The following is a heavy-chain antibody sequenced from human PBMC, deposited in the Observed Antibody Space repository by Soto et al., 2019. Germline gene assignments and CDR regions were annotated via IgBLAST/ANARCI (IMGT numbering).Heavy chain of an antibody. J-gene: IGHJ6*02. V-gene: IGHV1-69*01. CDR3: ARDSGGTTVAFGMDV. D-gene: IGHD4-17*01. Sequence: QVQLVQSGAEVKKPGSSVKVSCKASGGTFSSYAISWVRQAPGQGLEWMGGIIPIFGTANYAQKFQGRVTIPADESPSKAYMELSSMRSEDTAVYYCARDSGGTTVAFGMDVWGQGTTVTVSS. CDR1: GGTFSSYA. CDR2: IIPIFGTA.